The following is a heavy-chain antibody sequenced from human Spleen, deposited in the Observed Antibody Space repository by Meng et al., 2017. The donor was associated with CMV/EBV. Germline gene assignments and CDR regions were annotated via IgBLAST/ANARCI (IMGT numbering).Heavy chain of an antibody. CDR1: GYTFTGYY. CDR3: ARDLYQLLLPDY. V-gene: IGHV1-2*02. CDR2: INPNSGGT. Sequence: SVKVSCKASGYTFTGYYVHWVRQAPGQGLEWMGWINPNSGGTNYAQRFQGRVTMTRDTSINTAYMELSRLRSGDTAVYYCARDLYQLLLPDYWGQGTVVTVSS. J-gene: IGHJ4*02. D-gene: IGHD2-2*01.